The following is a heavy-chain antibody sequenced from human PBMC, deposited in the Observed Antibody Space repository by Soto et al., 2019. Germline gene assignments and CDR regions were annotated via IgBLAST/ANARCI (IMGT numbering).Heavy chain of an antibody. Sequence: SETLSLTCTVSGGSISSSSYYWGWIRQPPGKGLEWIGSIYYSGSTYYNPSLKSRVTISVDTSKNQFSLKLSSVTAADTAVYYCARDGSGSYYFYWGQGTLVTVSS. CDR2: IYYSGST. D-gene: IGHD3-10*01. J-gene: IGHJ4*02. CDR3: ARDGSGSYYFY. V-gene: IGHV4-39*01. CDR1: GGSISSSSYY.